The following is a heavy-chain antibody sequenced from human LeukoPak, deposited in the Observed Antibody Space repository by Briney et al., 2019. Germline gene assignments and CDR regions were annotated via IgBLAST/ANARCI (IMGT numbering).Heavy chain of an antibody. CDR3: ARDLDQYNGRFGGFGHDF. D-gene: IGHD3-10*01. V-gene: IGHV1-18*01. CDR1: GYTFTSYG. J-gene: IGHJ4*02. Sequence: ASVKVSCKASGYTFTSYGISWVRQAPGQGLEWMGWISAYNGNTNYAQSLQGRVTMTTDTSTSTVYMEMWSLTSDDTAVYYCARDLDQYNGRFGGFGHDFWGQGTLVTVSS. CDR2: ISAYNGNT.